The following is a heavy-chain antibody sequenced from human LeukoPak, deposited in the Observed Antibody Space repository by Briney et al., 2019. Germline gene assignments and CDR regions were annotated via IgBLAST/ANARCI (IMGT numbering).Heavy chain of an antibody. V-gene: IGHV4-31*03. CDR3: ARAYRIAVARPFDY. CDR1: GGSISSGGYY. Sequence: SETLSLTCTVSGGSISSGGYYWSWLRQHPGKGLEWIGCIYYSGSTYYNPSLKSRVTISVDTSKNQFSLKLSSVTAADTAVYYCARAYRIAVARPFDYWGQGTLVTVSS. CDR2: IYYSGST. J-gene: IGHJ4*02. D-gene: IGHD6-19*01.